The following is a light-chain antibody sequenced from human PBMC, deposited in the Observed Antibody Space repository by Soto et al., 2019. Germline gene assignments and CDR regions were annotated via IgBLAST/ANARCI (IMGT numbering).Light chain of an antibody. J-gene: IGKJ1*01. CDR2: DAT. CDR3: QQYGSTPVT. V-gene: IGKV3-20*01. Sequence: EIVLTQSPGTLSLSPGERATLSCRASQSVTNNFLAWYQQKPGQAPRLLTYDATSRATGIPDRFSGSGSGTDFTLTINRLEPEDFAVYYCQQYGSTPVTFGQGTKVDIK. CDR1: QSVTNNF.